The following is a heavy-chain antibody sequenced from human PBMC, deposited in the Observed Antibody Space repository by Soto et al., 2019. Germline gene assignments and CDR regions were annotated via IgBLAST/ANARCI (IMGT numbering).Heavy chain of an antibody. Sequence: SETLSLTCSFSGDSVTSHYWTWVRQSPEKGLEWIGDVFYTGMTNYNPSLRSRVTISADTSKNQFSLKLTSVTAADTAVYYCASARWDYWGQGTQVTVSS. CDR1: GDSVTSHY. CDR3: ASARWDY. V-gene: IGHV4-59*02. CDR2: VFYTGMT. J-gene: IGHJ4*02.